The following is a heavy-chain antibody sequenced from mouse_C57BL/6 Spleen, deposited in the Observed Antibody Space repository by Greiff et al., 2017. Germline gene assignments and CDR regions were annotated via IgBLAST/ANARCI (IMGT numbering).Heavy chain of an antibody. CDR2: IYPGSGST. V-gene: IGHV1-55*01. D-gene: IGHD2-1*01. J-gene: IGHJ4*01. CDR3: ARCYGNFSMDY. CDR1: GYTFTSYW. Sequence: QVQLKQPGAELVKPGASVKMSCKASGYTFTSYWITWVKQRPGQGLEWIGDIYPGSGSTNYNEKFKSKATLTVDTSSSTAYMQLSSLTSEDSAVYYCARCYGNFSMDYWGQGTSVTVSS.